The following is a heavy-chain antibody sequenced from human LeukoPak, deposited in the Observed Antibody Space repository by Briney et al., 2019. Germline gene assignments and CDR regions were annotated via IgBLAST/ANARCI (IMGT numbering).Heavy chain of an antibody. V-gene: IGHV4-31*03. J-gene: IGHJ4*02. CDR3: ARMKQIWGMACFDY. CDR1: GGSISSGGYY. Sequence: SQTLSLTCTVSGGSISSGGYYWSWIRQHPGKGLGWIGYIYYSGSTYYNPSLKSRVTISVDTSKNQFSLKLSSVTAADTAVYYCARMKQIWGMACFDYWGQGTLVTVSS. D-gene: IGHD3-16*01. CDR2: IYYSGST.